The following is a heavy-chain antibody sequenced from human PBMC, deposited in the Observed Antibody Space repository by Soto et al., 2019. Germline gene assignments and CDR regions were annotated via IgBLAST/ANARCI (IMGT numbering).Heavy chain of an antibody. V-gene: IGHV3-66*02. CDR1: GFTVSSNY. Sequence: GGSLRLSCAASGFTVSSNYMSWVRQAPGKGLEWVSVVYSGGSTYYADSVKGRFTISRDNSKNTLYLQMNSLRAEDTAVYYCARDPGGDDAFDIWGQGTMVTVSS. CDR3: ARDPGGDDAFDI. D-gene: IGHD7-27*01. CDR2: VYSGGST. J-gene: IGHJ3*02.